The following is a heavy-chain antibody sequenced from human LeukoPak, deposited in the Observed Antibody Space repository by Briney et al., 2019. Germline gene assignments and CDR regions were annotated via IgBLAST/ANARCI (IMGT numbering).Heavy chain of an antibody. CDR2: IYYSGST. Sequence: TSETLSLTCTVSGGSISSYYWSWIRQPPGKGLEWIGNIYYSGSTYYNPSLKSRVNISVDTSKNQFSLKLTSVTAADTAVYYCARSQFYGSGSYQGRWFDPWGQGTLVTVSS. J-gene: IGHJ5*02. CDR1: GGSISSYY. D-gene: IGHD3-10*01. V-gene: IGHV4-59*12. CDR3: ARSQFYGSGSYQGRWFDP.